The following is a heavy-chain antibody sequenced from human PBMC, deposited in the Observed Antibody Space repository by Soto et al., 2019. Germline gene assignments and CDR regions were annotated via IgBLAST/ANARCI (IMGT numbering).Heavy chain of an antibody. CDR2: ISGSGGST. CDR3: AKDRYGRRQLAALDY. J-gene: IGHJ4*02. Sequence: GGSLRLSCAASGFTFSSYAMSWFRQAPGKGLEWVSAISGSGGSTYYADSVKGRFTISRDNSKNTLYLQMNSLRAEDTAVYYCAKDRYGRRQLAALDYWGQGTLVTVS. D-gene: IGHD6-6*01. V-gene: IGHV3-23*01. CDR1: GFTFSSYA.